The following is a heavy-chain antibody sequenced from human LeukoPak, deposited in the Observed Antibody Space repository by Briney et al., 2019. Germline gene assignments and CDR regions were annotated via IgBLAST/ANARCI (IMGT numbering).Heavy chain of an antibody. J-gene: IGHJ4*02. CDR1: GGSISSYY. Sequence: PSETLSLTCTVSGGSISSYYWSWIRQPAGKGMEWIGSIYYSGSTYYNPSLKSRVTISVDTSKNQFSLKLSSVTAADTAVYYCARHVGIVEAVAPYYFDYWGQGTLVTVSS. CDR3: ARHVGIVEAVAPYYFDY. D-gene: IGHD6-19*01. V-gene: IGHV4-59*05. CDR2: IYYSGST.